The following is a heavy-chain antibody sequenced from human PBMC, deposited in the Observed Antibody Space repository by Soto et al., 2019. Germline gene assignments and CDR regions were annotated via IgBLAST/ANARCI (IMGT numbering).Heavy chain of an antibody. CDR1: GFTFSSYA. CDR2: ISGSGGST. J-gene: IGHJ4*02. V-gene: IGHV3-23*01. Sequence: GGSLRLSCAASGFTFSSYAMSWVRQAPGKGLEWVSAISGSGGSTYYADSVKGRFTISRDNSKNTLYLQMNSLRAEDTAVYYCAKSRFLYCSGGSRRGTYFDYWGQGTLVTVSS. D-gene: IGHD2-15*01. CDR3: AKSRFLYCSGGSRRGTYFDY.